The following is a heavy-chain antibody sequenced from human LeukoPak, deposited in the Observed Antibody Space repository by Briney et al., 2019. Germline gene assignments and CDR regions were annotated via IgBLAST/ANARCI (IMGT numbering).Heavy chain of an antibody. Sequence: GGPLRLSCAVSGFTFTSYAMSWVRQAPDKGLEWFSAISGSGGSTYYADSVTGRFTICRDNSKNTLYLQMNSLRGEDTAVYYCASRRRGGELPTTLVNWGQGTLVTVSS. CDR1: GFTFTSYA. CDR3: ASRRRGGELPTTLVN. V-gene: IGHV3-23*01. CDR2: ISGSGGST. J-gene: IGHJ4*02. D-gene: IGHD1-26*01.